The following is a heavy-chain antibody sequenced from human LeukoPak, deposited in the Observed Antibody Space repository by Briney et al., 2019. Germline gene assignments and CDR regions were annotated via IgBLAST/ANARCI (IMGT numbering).Heavy chain of an antibody. D-gene: IGHD3-9*01. V-gene: IGHV3-33*01. CDR1: GFTFSSYG. CDR2: IRYDGPNK. J-gene: IGHJ4*02. CDR3: AREGKYYDILTGYSQARDFDY. Sequence: RGSLRLSCAASGFTFSSYGMHWVRQAPGKGLEWVAVIRYDGPNKYYADSVKGRFTISRDNSKNTLYLQMNSLRAEDTAVYYCAREGKYYDILTGYSQARDFDYWGQGTLVTVSS.